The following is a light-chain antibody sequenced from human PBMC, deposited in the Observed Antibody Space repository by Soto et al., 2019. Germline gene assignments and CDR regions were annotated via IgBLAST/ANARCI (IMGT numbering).Light chain of an antibody. CDR2: GVS. V-gene: IGLV2-14*01. Sequence: QLVLTQPASVSGSPGQSITISCTGTSSDVGGYNYVSWYQQHPGKAPKLMIYGVSNRPSGVSNRFSGSKSGNTASLTISGLQAEDEADYYCSSYTSSSTHWVFGGGTKLTVL. CDR3: SSYTSSSTHWV. J-gene: IGLJ3*02. CDR1: SSDVGGYNY.